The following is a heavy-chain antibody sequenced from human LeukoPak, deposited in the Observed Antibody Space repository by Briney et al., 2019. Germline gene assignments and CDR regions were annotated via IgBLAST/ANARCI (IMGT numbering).Heavy chain of an antibody. CDR1: GYRFTSFW. Sequence: GESLKISCQGSGYRFTSFWIAWVRQMPGKGLEWMGIIYPGDSDTRYSPSFQGQVTFSADKSISTAYLQWSSLKASDTAMYYCARSKQTAAPPAASPLDYWGQGTLVTVSS. CDR3: ARSKQTAAPPAASPLDY. D-gene: IGHD1-14*01. V-gene: IGHV5-51*01. CDR2: IYPGDSDT. J-gene: IGHJ4*02.